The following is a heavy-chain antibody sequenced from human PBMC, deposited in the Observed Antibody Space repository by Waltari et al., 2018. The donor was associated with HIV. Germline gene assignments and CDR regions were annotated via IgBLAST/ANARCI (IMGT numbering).Heavy chain of an antibody. V-gene: IGHV4-61*02. CDR3: AGRYYDFWSAPEDY. D-gene: IGHD3-3*01. CDR2: IYTSGST. CDR1: GGSISSGSYY. Sequence: QVQLQESGPGLVKPSQTLSLTCTVSGGSISSGSYYWRWIRQPAGKGLEWIGRIYTSGSTNYNPSLKSRVTISVDTSKNQFSLKLSSVTAADTAVYYCAGRYYDFWSAPEDYWGQGTLVTVSS. J-gene: IGHJ4*02.